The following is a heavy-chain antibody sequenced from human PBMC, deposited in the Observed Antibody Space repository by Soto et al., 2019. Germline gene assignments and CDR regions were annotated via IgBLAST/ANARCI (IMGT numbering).Heavy chain of an antibody. J-gene: IGHJ3*02. CDR3: AKEGIAAAGRKAGAFDI. CDR1: GFTFDDYA. Sequence: GGSLRLSCAASGFTFDDYAMHWVRQAPGKGLEWVSGISWNSGSIGYADSVKGRFTISRDNAKNSLYLQMNSLRAEDTAFYYCAKEGIAAAGRKAGAFDIWGQGTMVTVSS. CDR2: ISWNSGSI. V-gene: IGHV3-9*01. D-gene: IGHD6-13*01.